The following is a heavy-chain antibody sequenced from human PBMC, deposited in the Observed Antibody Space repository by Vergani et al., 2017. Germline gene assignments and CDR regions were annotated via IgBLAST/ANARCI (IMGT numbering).Heavy chain of an antibody. Sequence: QVQLQESGPGLVKPSQTLSLTCTVSCGSISSGDYYSSWIRHPPGKGLELIGYIYYIGSTYYNPSLKSRVTISVDTSKNQFSLKLSSVTAAETAVYYCDSSSSWIERFDDWGEGTLVTVSS. V-gene: IGHV4-30-4*08. CDR3: DSSSSWIERFDD. CDR2: IYYIGST. D-gene: IGHD6-13*01. J-gene: IGHJ4*02. CDR1: CGSISSGDYY.